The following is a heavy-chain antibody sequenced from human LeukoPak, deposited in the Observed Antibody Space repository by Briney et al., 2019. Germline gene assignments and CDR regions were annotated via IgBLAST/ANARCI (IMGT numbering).Heavy chain of an antibody. Sequence: ASVKVSCKASGYTFTGYYMHWVRQAPGQGFEWMGWINPNSGGTNYAQKFQGRVTMTRDTSISTAYMELSRLRSDDTAVYYCARVAWGSGWYVDYWGQGTLVTVSS. V-gene: IGHV1-2*02. CDR3: ARVAWGSGWYVDY. CDR1: GYTFTGYY. D-gene: IGHD6-19*01. J-gene: IGHJ4*02. CDR2: INPNSGGT.